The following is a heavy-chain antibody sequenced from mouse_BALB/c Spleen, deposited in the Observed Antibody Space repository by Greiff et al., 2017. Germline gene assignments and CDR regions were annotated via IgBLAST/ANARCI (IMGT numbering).Heavy chain of an antibody. V-gene: IGHV2-9-2*01. CDR2: IWTGGGT. J-gene: IGHJ4*01. Sequence: VQVVESGPGLVAPSQSLSITCTVSGFSLTSYDISWIRQPPGKGLEWLGVIWTGGGTNYNSAFMSRLSISKDNSKSQVFLKMNSLQTDDTAIYYCVRESFGSTYYAMDYWGQGTSVTVSS. CDR1: GFSLTSYD. CDR3: VRESFGSTYYAMDY. D-gene: IGHD1-1*01.